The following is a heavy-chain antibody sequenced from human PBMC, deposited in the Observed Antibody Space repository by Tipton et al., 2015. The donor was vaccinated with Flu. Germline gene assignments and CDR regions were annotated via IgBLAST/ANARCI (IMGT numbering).Heavy chain of an antibody. J-gene: IGHJ3*02. D-gene: IGHD4/OR15-4a*01. CDR3: ARRTMAENDAFDT. CDR1: GGSISSYY. Sequence: TLSLTCTVSGGSISSYYWSWIRQPPGKGLEWIGYIYYSGSTNYNPSLKSRVTISVDTSKNQFSLKLSSVTAEDTAVYYCARRTMAENDAFDTWGQGTMVTVSS. V-gene: IGHV4-59*01. CDR2: IYYSGST.